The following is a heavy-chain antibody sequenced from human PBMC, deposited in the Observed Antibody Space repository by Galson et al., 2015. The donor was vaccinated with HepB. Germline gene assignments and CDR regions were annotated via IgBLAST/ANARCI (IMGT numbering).Heavy chain of an antibody. D-gene: IGHD3-22*01. Sequence: SVKVSCKASGYTFTSYDINWVRQAPGQGLEWMGLINVKRGGTLDAQKFQGRDTMTWDTSISTAYMELSSLTSDDTAVYFCGRDAESDRTYYSDHWGQGTLVTVSS. CDR2: INVKRGGT. CDR1: GYTFTSYD. J-gene: IGHJ4*02. CDR3: GRDAESDRTYYSDH. V-gene: IGHV1-2*02.